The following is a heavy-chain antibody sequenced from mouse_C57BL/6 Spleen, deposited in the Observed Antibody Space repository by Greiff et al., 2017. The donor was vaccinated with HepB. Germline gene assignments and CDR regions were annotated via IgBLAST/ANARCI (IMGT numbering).Heavy chain of an antibody. J-gene: IGHJ4*01. D-gene: IGHD1-1*01. CDR2: ISSGSSTI. Sequence: EVMLVESGGGLVKPGGSLKLSCAASGFTFSDYGMHWVRQAPEKGLEWVAYISSGSSTIYYADTVKGRFTISRDNAKNTLFLQVTSLRSEDTAMYYCASTVRDAMDYWGQGTSVTVSS. V-gene: IGHV5-17*01. CDR1: GFTFSDYG. CDR3: ASTVRDAMDY.